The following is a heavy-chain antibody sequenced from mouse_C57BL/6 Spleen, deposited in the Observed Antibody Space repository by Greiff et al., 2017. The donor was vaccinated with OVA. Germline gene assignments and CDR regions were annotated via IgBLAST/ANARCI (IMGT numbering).Heavy chain of an antibody. CDR3: ARGGTTVVATRWYFDV. J-gene: IGHJ1*03. CDR2: INPNNGGT. CDR1: GYTFTDYN. V-gene: IGHV1-18*01. D-gene: IGHD1-1*01. Sequence: VQLQQSGPELVKPGASVKIPCKASGYTFTDYNMDWVKQSHGKSLEWIGDINPNNGGTIYNQKFKGKATLTVDKSSSTAYMELRSLTSEDTAVYYCARGGTTVVATRWYFDVWGTGTTVTVSS.